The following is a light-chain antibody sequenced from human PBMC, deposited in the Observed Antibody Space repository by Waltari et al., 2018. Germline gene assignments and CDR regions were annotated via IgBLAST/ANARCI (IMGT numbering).Light chain of an antibody. CDR3: QQYDTHRT. V-gene: IGKV1-5*03. J-gene: IGKJ1*01. CDR2: KAS. CDR1: QSISMR. Sequence: DIQMTQSPYTLSASVGDRVTITCRASQSISMRVAWYQQKPGEAPKLLISKASILQTGVPFRFSGSGSGTEFTLTISSLQPDDVATYYCQQYDTHRTFGQGTKVDLK.